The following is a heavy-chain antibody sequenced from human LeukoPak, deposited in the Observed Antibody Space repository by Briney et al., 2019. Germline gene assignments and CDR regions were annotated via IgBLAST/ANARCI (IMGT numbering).Heavy chain of an antibody. V-gene: IGHV1-69*05. CDR2: IIPIFGTA. CDR1: GGTFSSYA. Sequence: TVKVSCNASGGTFSSYAITWVRQAPGQGLEWNGRIIPIFGTANYAQKFQGRVTITTDESTSTAYMELSSLRSEDTAVYYCASLGEIGYYGSGSPVGAFDIWGQGTMVTVSS. J-gene: IGHJ3*02. D-gene: IGHD3-10*01. CDR3: ASLGEIGYYGSGSPVGAFDI.